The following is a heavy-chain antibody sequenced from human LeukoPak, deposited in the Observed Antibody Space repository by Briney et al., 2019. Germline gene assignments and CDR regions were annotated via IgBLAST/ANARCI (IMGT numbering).Heavy chain of an antibody. CDR3: ARVSPIGSGYYMFLWFDP. D-gene: IGHD3-3*01. V-gene: IGHV1-2*02. J-gene: IGHJ5*02. Sequence: ASVKVSCKASGYTFTGYYMHWVRQAPGQGPEWMGWINPNSGGTNYAQKFQGRVTMTRDTSISTAYMELSRLRSDDTAVYYCARVSPIGSGYYMFLWFDPWGQGTLVTVSS. CDR1: GYTFTGYY. CDR2: INPNSGGT.